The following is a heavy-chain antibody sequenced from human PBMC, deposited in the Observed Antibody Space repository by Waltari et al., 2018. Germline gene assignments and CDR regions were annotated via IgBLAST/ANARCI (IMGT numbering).Heavy chain of an antibody. Sequence: QVQLQQWGAGLLKPSETLSLTCAVYGGSFSGYYWSGLRQPPGNGLEWIGEINHSGSTNYNPPLKSRVTISVDTSKNQFSLKLSSVTAADTAVYYCARDPGGAAGRNYWGQGTLVTVSS. D-gene: IGHD6-13*01. CDR1: GGSFSGYY. V-gene: IGHV4-34*01. J-gene: IGHJ4*02. CDR2: INHSGST. CDR3: ARDPGGAAGRNY.